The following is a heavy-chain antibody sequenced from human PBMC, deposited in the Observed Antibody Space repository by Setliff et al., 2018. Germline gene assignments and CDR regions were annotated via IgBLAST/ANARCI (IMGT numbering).Heavy chain of an antibody. D-gene: IGHD3-22*01. CDR2: IYSSGST. J-gene: IGHJ4*02. Sequence: SETLSLTCTVSGGSISSGDYYWSWIRQLPGKGLEWIGYIYSSGSTYYNPSLKGRVSISVDTSKNQFSLKLSSVTVADTAVYYCARESRYYYDNLGTLDYWGQGTLVTVSS. V-gene: IGHV4-30-4*08. CDR3: ARESRYYYDNLGTLDY. CDR1: GGSISSGDYY.